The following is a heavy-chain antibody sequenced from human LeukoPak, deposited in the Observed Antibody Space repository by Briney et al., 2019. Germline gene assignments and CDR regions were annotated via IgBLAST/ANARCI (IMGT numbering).Heavy chain of an antibody. D-gene: IGHD3-10*01. CDR3: ARDHRGVRAYFDY. Sequence: GRSLRLSCAASGFTFSSYAMHWVRQAPGKGLEWVAVISYDGSNKYYADPVKGRFTISRDNSKNTLYLQVNSLRAEDTAVYYCARDHRGVRAYFDYWGQGTLVAVSS. J-gene: IGHJ4*02. CDR1: GFTFSSYA. CDR2: ISYDGSNK. V-gene: IGHV3-30-3*01.